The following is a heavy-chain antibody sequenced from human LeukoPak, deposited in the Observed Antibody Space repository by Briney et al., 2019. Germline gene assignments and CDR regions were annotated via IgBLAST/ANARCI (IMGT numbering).Heavy chain of an antibody. V-gene: IGHV3-30*02. Sequence: GGSLRLSCAASGFTFNSYGMHWVRQAPGKGLEWVAFIRYDGSNKYYADSVKGRFTISRDNSKNTLYLQMNSLRAEDTAVYYCAKDQTLFLLLVSATFPHCGQGTLVTVSS. CDR2: IRYDGSNK. D-gene: IGHD2-15*01. J-gene: IGHJ1*01. CDR3: AKDQTLFLLLVSATFPH. CDR1: GFTFNSYG.